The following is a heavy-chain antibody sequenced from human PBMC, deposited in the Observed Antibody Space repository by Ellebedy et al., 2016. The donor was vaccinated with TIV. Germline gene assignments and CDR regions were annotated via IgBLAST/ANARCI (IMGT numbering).Heavy chain of an antibody. Sequence: AASVQVSCKASGYTFTSYYMHWVRQAPGQGLEWMGIINPSGGSTSYAQKFQGRVTMTRDTSTTTVSMELSRRRSEDTAVYYCARASSVVVPAAIIPNWFDPWGQGTLVTVSS. CDR1: GYTFTSYY. CDR3: ARASSVVVPAAIIPNWFDP. V-gene: IGHV1-46*01. D-gene: IGHD2-2*02. CDR2: INPSGGST. J-gene: IGHJ5*02.